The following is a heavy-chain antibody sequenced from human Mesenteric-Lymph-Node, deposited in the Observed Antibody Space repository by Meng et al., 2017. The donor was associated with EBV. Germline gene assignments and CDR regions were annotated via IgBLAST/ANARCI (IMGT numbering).Heavy chain of an antibody. D-gene: IGHD1-1*01. J-gene: IGHJ4*02. Sequence: GSAHGLVMPSAPLSPPRTALGGYISISPSHWGWIRQPPGKGLEWIGNIYYSGSTYYNPSLKSRLTISVDTSKNQFSLKLTSVTAADTAVYYCARTGTTFLRSHFDYWGQGSLVTVSS. V-gene: IGHV4-39*07. CDR2: IYYSGST. CDR3: ARTGTTFLRSHFDY. CDR1: GGYISISPSH.